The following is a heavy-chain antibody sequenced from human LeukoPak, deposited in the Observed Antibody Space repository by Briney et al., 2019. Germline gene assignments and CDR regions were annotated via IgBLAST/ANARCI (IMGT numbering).Heavy chain of an antibody. V-gene: IGHV3-15*01. CDR1: GFAFSHAW. J-gene: IGHJ5*02. CDR2: IRSKTDGETT. CDR3: TTDPPGFGYCSGGSCSSDNWFDP. D-gene: IGHD2-15*01. Sequence: GGSLRLSCAAFGFAFSHAWMSWVRQAPGKGLEWVGLIRSKTDGETTDYAAPVKGRFTISRDDSKNTLYLQMNSLKTEDTAVYYCTTDPPGFGYCSGGSCSSDNWFDPWGQGTLVTVSS.